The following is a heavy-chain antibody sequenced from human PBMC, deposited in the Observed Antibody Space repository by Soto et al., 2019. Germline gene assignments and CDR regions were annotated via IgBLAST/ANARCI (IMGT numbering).Heavy chain of an antibody. D-gene: IGHD3-9*01. CDR2: IKQDGSEK. CDR1: GFTFSSYW. J-gene: IGHJ4*02. Sequence: HPGGSLRLSCAASGFTFSSYWMSWVRQAPGKGLEWVANIKQDGSEKYYVDSVKGRFTISRDNAKNSLYLQMNSLRSEDTAVYYCVTGITNYDILTGYPSPRFDYWGQGTLVTVSS. V-gene: IGHV3-7*03. CDR3: VTGITNYDILTGYPSPRFDY.